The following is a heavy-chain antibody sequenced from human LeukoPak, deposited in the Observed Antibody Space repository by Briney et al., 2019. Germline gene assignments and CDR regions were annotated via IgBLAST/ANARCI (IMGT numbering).Heavy chain of an antibody. CDR2: IYSDGKT. J-gene: IGHJ6*02. CDR1: GLTVSSNC. V-gene: IGHV3-53*01. D-gene: IGHD3-10*01. Sequence: GGSLRLSCAGSGLTVSSNCMSWDRQAPGKGLEWVSVIYSDGKTNYADSVKGRFTISRDNSKNTLYLQMSSLRDEDTAVYYCARERIYYGPGGDLRDARLFYYYGMDVWGQGTTVTVSS. CDR3: ARERIYYGPGGDLRDARLFYYYGMDV.